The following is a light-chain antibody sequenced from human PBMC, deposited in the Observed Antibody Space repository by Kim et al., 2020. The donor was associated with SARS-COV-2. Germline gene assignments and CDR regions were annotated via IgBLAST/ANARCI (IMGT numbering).Light chain of an antibody. CDR1: NIGSKS. Sequence: APGKTARITCGENNIGSKSVHWYQQKPGQAPVLVIYFDSDRPSGIPERFSGSNSGNTATLTISRAEAGDEADYYCQVWDSSSDQEVFGGGTQLTVL. CDR3: QVWDSSSDQEV. V-gene: IGLV3-21*04. J-gene: IGLJ3*02. CDR2: FDS.